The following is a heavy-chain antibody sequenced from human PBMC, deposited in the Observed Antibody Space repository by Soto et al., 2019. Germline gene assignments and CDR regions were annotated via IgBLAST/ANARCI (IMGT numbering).Heavy chain of an antibody. V-gene: IGHV3-23*01. CDR3: AKAQGGSYFDY. J-gene: IGHJ4*02. CDR2: ISSSGGST. D-gene: IGHD2-15*01. CDR1: GFTFSSNA. Sequence: VQLMESGGGVVQPGRSLRLSCAASGFTFSSNAMSWVRQAPGKGLEWVSGISSSGGSTYYADSVKGRFTISRDNSKNMLYLQMNNLRAEDTAVYYCAKAQGGSYFDYWGQGTLVTVSS.